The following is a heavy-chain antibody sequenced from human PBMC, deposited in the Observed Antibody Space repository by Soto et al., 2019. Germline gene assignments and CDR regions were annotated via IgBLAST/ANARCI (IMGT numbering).Heavy chain of an antibody. D-gene: IGHD3-10*01. CDR3: AKDIGNYGMDV. Sequence: GGSLRLSCAASGFTFSSYGMHWVRQAPGKGLEWVAVISYDGSSKYYADSVKGRFTISRDNSKNTLYLQMNSLRAEDTAVYYCAKDIGNYGMDVWGQGTTVTVSS. CDR2: ISYDGSSK. CDR1: GFTFSSYG. V-gene: IGHV3-30*18. J-gene: IGHJ6*02.